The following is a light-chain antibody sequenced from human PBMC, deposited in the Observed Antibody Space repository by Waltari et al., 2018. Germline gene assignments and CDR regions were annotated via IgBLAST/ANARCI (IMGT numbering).Light chain of an antibody. CDR3: QQYGSSPRIT. CDR2: GAS. J-gene: IGKJ5*01. CDR1: QSVSSSY. V-gene: IGKV3-20*01. Sequence: EIVLTQSPGTLSLSPAERATISCRASQSVSSSYLAWYQQTPGQAPRLLIYGASSRATGIPDRFSGSGSGTDFTLTISRLEPEDFAVYYCQQYGSSPRITFGQGTRLEIK.